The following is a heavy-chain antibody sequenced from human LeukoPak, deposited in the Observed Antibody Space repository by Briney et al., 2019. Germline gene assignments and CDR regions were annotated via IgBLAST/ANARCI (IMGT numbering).Heavy chain of an antibody. Sequence: GGSLRLSCAASGFTVSTNYMSWVRQAPGKGLEWVSVIYSGGSTYYADSVKGRFTISRDNSKNTLYLQMNSLRAEDTAVYYCARDGLIAEAGTPNNWGQGTLVTVSS. J-gene: IGHJ4*02. CDR1: GFTVSTNY. CDR2: IYSGGST. V-gene: IGHV3-53*01. CDR3: ARDGLIAEAGTPNN. D-gene: IGHD6-13*01.